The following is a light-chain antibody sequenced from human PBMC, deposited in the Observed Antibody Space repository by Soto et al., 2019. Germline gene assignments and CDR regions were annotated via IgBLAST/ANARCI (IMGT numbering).Light chain of an antibody. V-gene: IGLV2-14*01. CDR3: SSFSRTSTLYV. CDR1: NSDVGGHNY. Sequence: QSALTQPASVSGSPGQSITISCTRTNSDVGGHNYVSWYQHHPGKAPKLMIYEVSNRPSGVSNRFSGSKSGNTASLTISGLQDEDEADYHCSSFSRTSTLYVFGTGTKVTVL. CDR2: EVS. J-gene: IGLJ1*01.